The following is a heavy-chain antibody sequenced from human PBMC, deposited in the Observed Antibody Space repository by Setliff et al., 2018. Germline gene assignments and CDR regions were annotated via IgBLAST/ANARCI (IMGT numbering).Heavy chain of an antibody. V-gene: IGHV1-58*01. CDR1: GFTFTSSA. D-gene: IGHD2-2*01. CDR3: AAEGRVGVPAANYYYYYGMDV. Sequence: SVKVSCKASGFTFTSSAVQWVRQARGQRLEWIGWIVVGSGNTNYAQKFQERVTITRDMSTSTAYMELSSLRSEDTAVYYCAAEGRVGVPAANYYYYYGMDVWGQGTTVTVSS. CDR2: IVVGSGNT. J-gene: IGHJ6*02.